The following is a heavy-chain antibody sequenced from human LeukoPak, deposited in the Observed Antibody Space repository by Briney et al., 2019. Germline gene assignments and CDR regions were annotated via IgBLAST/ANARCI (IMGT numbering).Heavy chain of an antibody. CDR1: GGSFTTYS. J-gene: IGHJ5*02. D-gene: IGHD2-21*02. Sequence: PSETLSLTCAVYGGSFTTYSWSWIRQPPGKGLEWIGEITHSGSTNYNPSLKSPVTISVDTSKNQFSLKMTSVTAADTAVYYCARLRCGDCYPNWFDPWGQGTLVTVSS. CDR2: ITHSGST. CDR3: ARLRCGDCYPNWFDP. V-gene: IGHV4-34*01.